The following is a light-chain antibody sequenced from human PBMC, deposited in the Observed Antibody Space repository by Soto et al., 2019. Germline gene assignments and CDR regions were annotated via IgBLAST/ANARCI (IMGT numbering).Light chain of an antibody. V-gene: IGKV3-20*01. Sequence: EIVLTQSPGTLSLSPGERATLSCRASQSVSSSYLAWYQQKPGQAPRLLIYGASSRATGIPDRFSGSGSGKDFTLTISRLEPEDFAVYYCQQYGSSPRTYAQGTKVAIK. CDR2: GAS. J-gene: IGKJ1*01. CDR1: QSVSSSY. CDR3: QQYGSSPRT.